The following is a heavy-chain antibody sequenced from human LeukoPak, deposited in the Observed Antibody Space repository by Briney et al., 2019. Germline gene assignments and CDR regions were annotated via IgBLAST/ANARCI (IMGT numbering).Heavy chain of an antibody. D-gene: IGHD6-13*01. Sequence: GGSLRLSCAASGFTFSSYSMNWVRQAPGKGLEWVSSISSCSSYIYYADSVKGRFTISRDNAKNSLYLQMNSLRAEDTAVYYCARGFIAAAWDYMDVWGKGTTVTVSS. CDR3: ARGFIAAAWDYMDV. V-gene: IGHV3-21*01. J-gene: IGHJ6*03. CDR1: GFTFSSYS. CDR2: ISSCSSYI.